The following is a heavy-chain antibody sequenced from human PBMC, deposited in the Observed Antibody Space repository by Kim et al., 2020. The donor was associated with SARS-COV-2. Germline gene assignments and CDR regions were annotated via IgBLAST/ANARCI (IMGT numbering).Heavy chain of an antibody. J-gene: IGHJ4*02. V-gene: IGHV3-7*01. D-gene: IGHD6-19*01. CDR2: IKEDGSEK. CDR3: ARYLRSYSSGWSG. CDR1: GFTFSSCC. Sequence: GGSLRLSCAASGFTFSSCCMSWVRQAPGKGLEWVANIKEDGSEKYYVDSVKGRFTISRDNAKNSLYLQMNSLRAEDTAVYYCARYLRSYSSGWSGWGQGTLVTVSS.